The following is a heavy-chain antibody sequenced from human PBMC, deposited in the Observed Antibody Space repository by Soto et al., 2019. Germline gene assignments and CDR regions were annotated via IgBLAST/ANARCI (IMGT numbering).Heavy chain of an antibody. CDR3: ASDYRGPFDY. CDR2: IWYDGSNK. V-gene: IGHV3-33*01. D-gene: IGHD3-10*01. J-gene: IGHJ4*02. Sequence: PGGALRLSCAASGFIFSSYGMHWVRQAPCKGLEWVAVIWYDGSNKYYADSVKGRFTISRDNSKNTLYLQMNSLRAEDTAVYYCASDYRGPFDYWGQGTLVTVSS. CDR1: GFIFSSYG.